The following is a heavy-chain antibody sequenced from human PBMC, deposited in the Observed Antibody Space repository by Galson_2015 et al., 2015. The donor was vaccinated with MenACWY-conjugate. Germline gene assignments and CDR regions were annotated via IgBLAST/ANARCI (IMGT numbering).Heavy chain of an antibody. D-gene: IGHD3-10*01. CDR1: GGSIGTFY. Sequence: SETLSLTCTVSGGSIGTFYWSWIRQVPGKGLEWIGYVYYSGSTDYNPSLKSRVTISVDTSKDQFSLRLNFVTAADTAVYYCGRHGARMVRGPVDVWGQGTTVTVSS. CDR2: VYYSGST. J-gene: IGHJ6*02. CDR3: GRHGARMVRGPVDV. V-gene: IGHV4-59*08.